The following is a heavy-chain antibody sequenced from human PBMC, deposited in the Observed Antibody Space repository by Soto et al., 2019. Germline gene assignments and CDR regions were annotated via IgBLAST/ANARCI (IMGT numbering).Heavy chain of an antibody. D-gene: IGHD4-17*01. CDR2: IYYSGST. V-gene: IGHV4-39*01. J-gene: IGHJ3*02. CDR1: GGSISSSRYD. CDR3: ARGGGPTVDAFDI. Sequence: XETLSLPFTVSGGSISSSRYDWGWIRQPPGKGLEWIGSIYYSGSTYYNPSLKSRVTISVDTSKNQFSLKLSSVTAADTAVYYCARGGGPTVDAFDIWGQGTMVTVSS.